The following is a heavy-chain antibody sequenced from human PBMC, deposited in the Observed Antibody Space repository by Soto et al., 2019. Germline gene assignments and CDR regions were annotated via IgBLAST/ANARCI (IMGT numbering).Heavy chain of an antibody. J-gene: IGHJ3*02. CDR1: GGSISSGGYY. CDR2: IYYSGST. V-gene: IGHV4-31*03. Sequence: QVQLQESGPGLVKPSQTLSLTCTVSGGSISSGGYYWSWIRQHPGKGLEWIGYIYYSGSTYYNPSLKSRVTISVDTSKNQFSLKLSSVTAADTAVYYCARGYCSGGSCYPTPDSSGYTGDAFDIWGQGTMVTVSS. CDR3: ARGYCSGGSCYPTPDSSGYTGDAFDI. D-gene: IGHD2-15*01.